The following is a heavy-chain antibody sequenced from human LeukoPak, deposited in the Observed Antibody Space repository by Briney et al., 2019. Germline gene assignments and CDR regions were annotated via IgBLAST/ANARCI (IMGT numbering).Heavy chain of an antibody. D-gene: IGHD2-21*02. CDR3: ARGPVTAGGMDV. J-gene: IGHJ6*02. V-gene: IGHV3-30-3*01. CDR2: ISYDGSNK. Sequence: QSGGSLRLSCAASGFTFSSFATNWVRQAPGKGLEWVAVISYDGSNKYYADSVKGRFTISRDNSKNTLYLQMSSLRAEDTAVYYCARGPVTAGGMDVWGQGTTVTVSS. CDR1: GFTFSSFA.